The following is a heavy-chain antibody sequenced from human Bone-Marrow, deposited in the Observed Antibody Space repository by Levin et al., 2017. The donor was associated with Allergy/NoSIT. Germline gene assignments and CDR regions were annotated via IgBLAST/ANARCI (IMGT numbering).Heavy chain of an antibody. CDR3: AKDLLDTGAIHYYYYGMDV. CDR2: ISGSGGST. J-gene: IGHJ6*02. D-gene: IGHD5-18*01. CDR1: GFTFSSYA. V-gene: IGHV3-23*01. Sequence: PGGSLRLSCAASGFTFSSYAMSWVRQAPGKGLEWVSAISGSGGSTYYADSVKGRFTISRDNSKNTLYLQMNSLRAEDTAVYYCAKDLLDTGAIHYYYYGMDVWGQGTTVTVSS.